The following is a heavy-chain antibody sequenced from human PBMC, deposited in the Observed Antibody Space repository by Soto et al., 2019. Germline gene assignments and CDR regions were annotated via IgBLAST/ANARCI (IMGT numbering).Heavy chain of an antibody. J-gene: IGHJ6*03. CDR3: ARCIKVRYFDWLTGNYYYYYYMDV. V-gene: IGHV5-51*01. Sequence: GESLKISCKGSGYSFTSYWIGWVRQMPGKGLEWMGIIYPGDSDTRYSPSFQGQVTISADKSISTAYLQWSSLKASDTAMYYCARCIKVRYFDWLTGNYYYYYYMDVWGKGTTVTVSS. CDR2: IYPGDSDT. D-gene: IGHD3-9*01. CDR1: GYSFTSYW.